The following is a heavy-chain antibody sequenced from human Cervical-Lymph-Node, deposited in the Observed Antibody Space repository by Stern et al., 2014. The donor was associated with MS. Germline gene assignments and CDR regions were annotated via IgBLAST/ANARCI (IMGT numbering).Heavy chain of an antibody. D-gene: IGHD2-8*02. Sequence: QLQLQESGPGLVKPSETLSLTCAVSGDSISSYTHYWAWIRQPPGKGLEWIGSVYYSAATYYTPSLKLPVPMSVDTSKNHFSLGLNSVTAADTAVYYCAKHACTGAACPFDLWGQGTLVTVSS. V-gene: IGHV4-39*01. CDR1: GDSISSYTHY. CDR3: AKHACTGAACPFDL. CDR2: VYYSAAT. J-gene: IGHJ4*02.